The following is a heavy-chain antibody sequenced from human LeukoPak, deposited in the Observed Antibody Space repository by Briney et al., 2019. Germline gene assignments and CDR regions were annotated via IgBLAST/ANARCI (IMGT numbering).Heavy chain of an antibody. CDR1: GFTFSSYG. V-gene: IGHV3-30*02. CDR3: AKDLLRYENYYGSGSN. J-gene: IGHJ4*02. CDR2: IRYDGSSK. D-gene: IGHD3-10*01. Sequence: GGSLRLSCAASGFTFSSYGMHWVRQAPGKGLEWVAFIRYDGSSKYYADSVKGRFTISRDNSKNTLYLQMNSLRAEDTAVYYCAKDLLRYENYYGSGSNWGQGTLVTVSS.